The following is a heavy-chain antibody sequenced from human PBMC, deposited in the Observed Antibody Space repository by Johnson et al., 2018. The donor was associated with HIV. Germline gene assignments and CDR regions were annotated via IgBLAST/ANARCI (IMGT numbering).Heavy chain of an antibody. J-gene: IGHJ3*02. CDR3: ARDDRPDGFDI. Sequence: QVQLVESGGGVVQPGRSLRLSCAASGFTFSSYGMHWVRQAPGKGLEWVAVISYDGSNKYYADSVKGRFTISRDNAKNSLYLQMNSLRAEDTAVYYCARDDRPDGFDIWGQGTMVTVSS. CDR1: GFTFSSYG. V-gene: IGHV3-30*03. CDR2: ISYDGSNK. D-gene: IGHD1-14*01.